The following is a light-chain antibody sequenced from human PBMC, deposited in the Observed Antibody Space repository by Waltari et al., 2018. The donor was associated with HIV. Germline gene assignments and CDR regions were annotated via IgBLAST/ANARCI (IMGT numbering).Light chain of an antibody. Sequence: QSVLTQPPSVSAAPGQKVPIPCSGSSSNIGNNYVSWYQQLPGTAPKLLIYDNNKRPSGIPDRFSGSKSGTSATLGITGLQTGDEADYYCGTWDSSLSAYVFGTGTKVTVL. CDR3: GTWDSSLSAYV. CDR1: SSNIGNNY. J-gene: IGLJ1*01. V-gene: IGLV1-51*01. CDR2: DNN.